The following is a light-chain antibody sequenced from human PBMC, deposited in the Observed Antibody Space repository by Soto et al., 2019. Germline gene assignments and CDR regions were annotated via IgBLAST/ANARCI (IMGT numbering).Light chain of an antibody. CDR3: KQYNSYSIT. CDR1: QSITSY. V-gene: IGKV1-39*01. Sequence: DIEMIQSPPSLSASVGDRITITCRASQSITSYLNWFQQKPGKAPNLLIFAASNLQSGVQSRFSGSGSGTEFTLTIRSLQPDDFATYYCKQYNSYSITFGQGTRLEIK. CDR2: AAS. J-gene: IGKJ5*01.